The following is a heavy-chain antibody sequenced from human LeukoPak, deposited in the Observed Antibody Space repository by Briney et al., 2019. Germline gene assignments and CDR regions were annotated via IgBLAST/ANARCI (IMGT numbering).Heavy chain of an antibody. CDR3: ARELWSPNNAVDY. CDR2: ISSSSSTI. D-gene: IGHD5-18*01. V-gene: IGHV3-48*01. Sequence: GGSLRLSCAASGFTFSSYSMNWVRQAPGKGLEWVSYISSSSSTIYYADSVKGRFTISRDNAENSLYLQMNSLRAEDTAVYYCARELWSPNNAVDYWGQGTLVTVSS. CDR1: GFTFSSYS. J-gene: IGHJ4*02.